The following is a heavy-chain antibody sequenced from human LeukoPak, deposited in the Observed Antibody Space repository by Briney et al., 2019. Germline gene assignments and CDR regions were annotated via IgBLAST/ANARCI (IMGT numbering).Heavy chain of an antibody. CDR2: IIPIFGTA. J-gene: IGHJ3*02. CDR3: ARDRCSSTSCYPMRDAFDI. Sequence: SVKVSCKASGGTFSSYAISWVRQAPGQGLEWMGGIIPIFGTANYAQKFQGRVTITADESTSTAYMEVSSVRSEDTAVYYCARDRCSSTSCYPMRDAFDIWGQGTMVTVSS. D-gene: IGHD2-2*01. V-gene: IGHV1-69*01. CDR1: GGTFSSYA.